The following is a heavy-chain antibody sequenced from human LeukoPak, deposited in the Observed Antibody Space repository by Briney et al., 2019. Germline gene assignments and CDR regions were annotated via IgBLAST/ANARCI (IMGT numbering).Heavy chain of an antibody. J-gene: IGHJ4*02. CDR2: IYYSGST. CDR1: GGSISSSNYY. Sequence: SETLSLTCTVSGGSISSSNYYWGWIRQPPGKGMEWIGNIYYSGSTYYKPSLKTRVTISVDTSKNQFSLKLTSVTAADTAVYYCARHASVDGNWPRPLDYWGQGSLVTVSS. V-gene: IGHV4-39*01. D-gene: IGHD6-19*01. CDR3: ARHASVDGNWPRPLDY.